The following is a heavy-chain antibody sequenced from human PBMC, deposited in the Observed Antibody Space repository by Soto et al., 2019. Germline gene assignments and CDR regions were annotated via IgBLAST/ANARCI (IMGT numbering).Heavy chain of an antibody. Sequence: SETLSLTCTVSGGSIIGYYWSWIRQPPGKGLEWIGYISYSGTTSYNPSLKSRVTISVDTSKNQFSLKLSSVTATDTAIYYCTRQAFGYYMDVWGKGTTVTVSS. CDR3: TRQAFGYYMDV. CDR1: GGSIIGYY. J-gene: IGHJ6*03. D-gene: IGHD3-3*01. V-gene: IGHV4-59*08. CDR2: ISYSGTT.